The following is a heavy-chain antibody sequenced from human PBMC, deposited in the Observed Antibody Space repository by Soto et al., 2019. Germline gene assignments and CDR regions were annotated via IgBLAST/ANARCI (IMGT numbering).Heavy chain of an antibody. D-gene: IGHD2-2*01. CDR1: GYTFTNYA. J-gene: IGHJ6*02. CDR2: INAGDGNT. CDR3: ARVYCSTTTCYGYYAMDV. V-gene: IGHV1-3*01. Sequence: ASVKVSCKAFGYTFTNYAMHWVRQAPGQGLEWMGWINAGDGNTKYSQKFQDRVTITRDTSASTAYMALSSLRSEDTAVYYCARVYCSTTTCYGYYAMDVWGQGTTVTVSS.